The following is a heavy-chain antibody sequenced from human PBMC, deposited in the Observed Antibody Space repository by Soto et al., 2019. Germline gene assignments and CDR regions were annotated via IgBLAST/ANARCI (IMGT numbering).Heavy chain of an antibody. CDR1: GFTFSNYE. V-gene: IGHV3-48*03. Sequence: GGSLRLSCAASGFTFSNYEMNWVRQTPGKGLEWVSYISYTGSTIYYADSVRGRFTISRDNSKNSLYLQMNSLRAEDTAVYYCARGLRIYYDRSGLHYWGQGTPVTVSS. D-gene: IGHD3-22*01. CDR3: ARGLRIYYDRSGLHY. CDR2: ISYTGSTI. J-gene: IGHJ4*02.